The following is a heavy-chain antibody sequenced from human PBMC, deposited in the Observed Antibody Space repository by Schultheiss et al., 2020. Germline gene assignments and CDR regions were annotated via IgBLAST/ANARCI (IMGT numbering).Heavy chain of an antibody. CDR3: ARAVTGTGRIDP. CDR1: GYTFTSYG. Sequence: SVKVSCKASGYTFTSYGISWVRQAPGQGLEWMGRIIPILGIANYAQKFQGRVTITADKSTSTAYMELSSLRSEDTAVYYCARAVTGTGRIDPWGQGTLVTVSS. J-gene: IGHJ5*02. D-gene: IGHD1-7*01. V-gene: IGHV1-69*04. CDR2: IIPILGIA.